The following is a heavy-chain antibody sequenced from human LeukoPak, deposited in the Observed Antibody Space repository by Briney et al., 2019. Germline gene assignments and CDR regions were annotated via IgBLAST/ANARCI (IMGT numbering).Heavy chain of an antibody. D-gene: IGHD3-10*01. J-gene: IGHJ4*02. CDR3: ARGWAGFGDSVFDY. CDR2: INHRGST. Sequence: SETLSLTCAVYGGSFSGYYWSWIRQPPGKGLEWIGEINHRGSTNYNPSLKGRVPIPVDTSKNQFSLKLSSVTGADTAVYYCARGWAGFGDSVFDYWGQGTLVTVSS. V-gene: IGHV4-34*01. CDR1: GGSFSGYY.